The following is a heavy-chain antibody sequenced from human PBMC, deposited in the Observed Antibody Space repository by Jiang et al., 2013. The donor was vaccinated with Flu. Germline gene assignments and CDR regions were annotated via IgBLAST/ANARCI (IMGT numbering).Heavy chain of an antibody. J-gene: IGHJ4*02. Sequence: RVTMTEDTSTDTAYMELSSLRSEDTAVYYCAAEYSGSSYYFDYWGQGTLVTVSS. CDR3: AAEYSGSSYYFDY. D-gene: IGHD1-26*01. V-gene: IGHV1-24*01.